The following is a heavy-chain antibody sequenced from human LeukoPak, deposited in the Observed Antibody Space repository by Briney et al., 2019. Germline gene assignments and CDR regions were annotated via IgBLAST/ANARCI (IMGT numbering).Heavy chain of an antibody. J-gene: IGHJ5*02. V-gene: IGHV4-34*01. CDR1: GGSFSGYY. Sequence: SETLSLTCAVYGGSFSGYYWSWIRQPPGKGLEWIGEINHSGSTNYNPSLKSRVTISVDTSKNQFSLKLSSVTAADTAVYYCARARGRIAARAARFNPWGQGTLVTVSS. D-gene: IGHD6-6*01. CDR3: ARARGRIAARAARFNP. CDR2: INHSGST.